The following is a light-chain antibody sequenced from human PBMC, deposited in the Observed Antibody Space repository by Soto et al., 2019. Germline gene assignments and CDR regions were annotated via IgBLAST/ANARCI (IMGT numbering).Light chain of an antibody. Sequence: QSALTQPRSVSGSPGQSVTISCTGTNSDVGDYNYVSWYQQHAGKAPRLLIYEGSKRPSGVPDRFSGSKSGNTASLTISGLQGEDEADYFCCSYTGRYICVFGGGTKLTVL. V-gene: IGLV2-11*01. CDR2: EGS. J-gene: IGLJ2*01. CDR3: CSYTGRYICV. CDR1: NSDVGDYNY.